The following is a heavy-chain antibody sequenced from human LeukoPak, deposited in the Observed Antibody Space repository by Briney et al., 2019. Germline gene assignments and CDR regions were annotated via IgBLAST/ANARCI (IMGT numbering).Heavy chain of an antibody. Sequence: GGSLRLSCAASGFTFSSYWMTWVRQAPGKGLEWVANIKEDGSEIYYLDSVKGRFTITRDNTKNSLYLQMNSLRAEDTAVYYCAIGVYHYDYWGQGTLVTVSS. V-gene: IGHV3-7*01. CDR2: IKEDGSEI. CDR3: AIGVYHYDY. CDR1: GFTFSSYW. D-gene: IGHD3-3*01. J-gene: IGHJ4*02.